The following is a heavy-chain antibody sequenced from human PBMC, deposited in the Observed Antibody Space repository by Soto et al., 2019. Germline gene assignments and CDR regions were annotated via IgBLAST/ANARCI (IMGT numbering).Heavy chain of an antibody. CDR3: ARDGSDLLAD. D-gene: IGHD3-3*01. Sequence: GGSLRLSCAASGFTFSSSAMSWVRQAPGKGLEWVAFISPSSSPIYYVDSVKGRFTISRDNAKNSLYLQMNSLRDEDTAMYYCARDGSDLLADWGQGTLVTVSS. CDR1: GFTFSSSA. CDR2: ISPSSSPI. J-gene: IGHJ1*01. V-gene: IGHV3-48*02.